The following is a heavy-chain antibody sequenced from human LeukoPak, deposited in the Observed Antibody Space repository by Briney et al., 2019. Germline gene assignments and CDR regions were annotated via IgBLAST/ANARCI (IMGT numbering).Heavy chain of an antibody. CDR1: GGSFSGYY. CDR2: INHSGST. Sequence: NPSETLSLTCAVYGGSFSGYYWSWIRQPPGKGLEWIGEINHSGSTNYSPSLKSRVTISVDTSKNQFSLKLSSVTAADTAVYYCASLSFWSGYHDAFDIWGQGTMVTVSS. V-gene: IGHV4-34*01. D-gene: IGHD3-3*01. J-gene: IGHJ3*02. CDR3: ASLSFWSGYHDAFDI.